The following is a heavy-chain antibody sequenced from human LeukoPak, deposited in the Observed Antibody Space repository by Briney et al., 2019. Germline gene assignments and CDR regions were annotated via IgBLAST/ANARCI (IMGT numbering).Heavy chain of an antibody. CDR3: ARGRRDGYNFYRHFDY. CDR2: INPSGGST. CDR1: GYTFTSYY. D-gene: IGHD5-24*01. J-gene: IGHJ4*02. Sequence: GASVKVSCKASGYTFTSYYMHWVRQAPGQGLEWMGIINPSGGSTSYAQKFQGRVTITADESTSTAYMELSSLRSEDTAVYYCARGRRDGYNFYRHFDYWGQGTLVTVSS. V-gene: IGHV1-46*01.